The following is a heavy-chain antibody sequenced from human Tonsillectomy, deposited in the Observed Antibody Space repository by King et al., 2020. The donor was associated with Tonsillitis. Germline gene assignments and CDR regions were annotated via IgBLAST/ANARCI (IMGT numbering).Heavy chain of an antibody. J-gene: IGHJ6*02. CDR2: IDPSDSYI. V-gene: IGHV5-10-1*03. D-gene: IGHD6-19*01. CDR1: GYRFISYW. CDR3: ARLAEGDSSPWYGATWDGLDV. Sequence: QLVQAGAEVKKPGESLRIACKGSGYRFISYWSSWVRQMPGKGLEWMGTIDPSDSYIKYSPSVQGHVTISADKSISTAYLQWSSLKASDTAMYYCARLAEGDSSPWYGATWDGLDVWGQGPTVTVSS.